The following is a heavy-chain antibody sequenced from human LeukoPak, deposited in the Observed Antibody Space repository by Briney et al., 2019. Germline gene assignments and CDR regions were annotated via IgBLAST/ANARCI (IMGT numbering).Heavy chain of an antibody. D-gene: IGHD2-21*01. J-gene: IGHJ4*02. CDR1: GFFFSTYG. Sequence: GGSLRLSCAASGFFFSTYGMHWVRQAPGKGLEWVAIISYDGNDIHYADSVKGRFTISRDNSKNTLYLQMSSLRPEDTAVYYCAKGIPSDYWGQGTLVTVSS. V-gene: IGHV3-30*18. CDR3: AKGIPSDY. CDR2: ISYDGNDI.